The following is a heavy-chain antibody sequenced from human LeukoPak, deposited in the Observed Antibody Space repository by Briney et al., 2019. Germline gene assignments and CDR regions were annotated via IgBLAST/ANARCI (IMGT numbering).Heavy chain of an antibody. CDR3: SKDLTSDFGGDLDP. CDR1: GFTFSSYG. V-gene: IGHV3-23*01. CDR2: ISGSGGIT. J-gene: IGHJ5*02. Sequence: PGGSLRLSCAASGFTFSSYGMTWVRQAPGKGLEWVSVISGSGGITYYADSVKGRFTISRDNSRNTLYLQMNSLRVEDAAVYYCSKDLTSDFGGDLDPWGQGTLVTVSS. D-gene: IGHD3-10*01.